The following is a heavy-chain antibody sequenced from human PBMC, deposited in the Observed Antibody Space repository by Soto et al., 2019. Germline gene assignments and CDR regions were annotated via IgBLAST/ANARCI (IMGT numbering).Heavy chain of an antibody. Sequence: PGGSLRVSWGASGVTFIGYAVSWVRQAPGKGLEWVSAISGSGGSTYYADSVKGRFTISRDNSKNTLYLQMNSLRAEDTAVYYCAKEPIRYFDLNWFDPWGQGTLVPVSS. CDR2: ISGSGGST. V-gene: IGHV3-23*01. J-gene: IGHJ5*02. CDR3: AKEPIRYFDLNWFDP. CDR1: GVTFIGYA. D-gene: IGHD3-9*01.